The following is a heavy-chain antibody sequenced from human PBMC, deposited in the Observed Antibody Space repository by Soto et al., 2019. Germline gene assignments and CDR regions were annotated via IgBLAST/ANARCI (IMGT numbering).Heavy chain of an antibody. Sequence: QVQLQQWGAGLLKPSETLSLTCAVYGGSFSGYQWSWIRQTSGKGLEWIGEINDSGNINYNPSLKSRVTILVDTAKKQISLKLSSVTAADTAVYYCARGLIVWFGELSRRGGYYYYMDVWGKGTTVTVSS. D-gene: IGHD3-10*01. CDR1: GGSFSGYQ. CDR3: ARGLIVWFGELSRRGGYYYYMDV. V-gene: IGHV4-34*01. CDR2: INDSGNI. J-gene: IGHJ6*03.